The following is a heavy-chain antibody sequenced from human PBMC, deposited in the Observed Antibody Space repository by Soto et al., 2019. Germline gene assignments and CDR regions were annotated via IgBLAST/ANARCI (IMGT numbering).Heavy chain of an antibody. CDR2: IYTSGST. V-gene: IGHV4-4*07. CDR1: GGSISSYY. D-gene: IGHD6-19*01. Sequence: SETLSLTCTVSGGSISSYYWSWIRQPAGKGLEWIGRIYTSGSTNYNPSLKSRVTMSVDTSKNQFSLKLSSVTAADTAVYYCARDLVPYSSGWYEYNWFDPWGQGTLVTVSS. J-gene: IGHJ5*02. CDR3: ARDLVPYSSGWYEYNWFDP.